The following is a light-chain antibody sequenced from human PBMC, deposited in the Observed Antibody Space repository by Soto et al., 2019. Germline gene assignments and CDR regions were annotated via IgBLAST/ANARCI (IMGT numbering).Light chain of an antibody. CDR1: QSVSSN. V-gene: IGKV3-15*01. CDR2: GAS. Sequence: EIVMTQSPATLSVSPGERATLSCRASQSVSSNLAWYQQKPGQAPRLLIYGASTRATGIPARFSGSGSGTEFTITISSRQSADFSVYYCQQYNNWPPLTFGGGTKVEIK. J-gene: IGKJ4*01. CDR3: QQYNNWPPLT.